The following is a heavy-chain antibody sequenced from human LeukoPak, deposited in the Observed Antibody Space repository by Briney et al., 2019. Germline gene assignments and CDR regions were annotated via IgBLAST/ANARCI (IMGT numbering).Heavy chain of an antibody. CDR2: INPKSGGT. V-gene: IGHV1-2*02. CDR3: ARARDYYDSSGTPYFDY. Sequence: ASVKVSCKASGYTFTGYYMHWVRQAPGQGLEWMGWINPKSGGTNYAQKFQGRVTMTRDTSISTAYMELSRLRSDDTAVYYCARARDYYDSSGTPYFDYWGQGTLVTVSS. D-gene: IGHD3-22*01. J-gene: IGHJ4*02. CDR1: GYTFTGYY.